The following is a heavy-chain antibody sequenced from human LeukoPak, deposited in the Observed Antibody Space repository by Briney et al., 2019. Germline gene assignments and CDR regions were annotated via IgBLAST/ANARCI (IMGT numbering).Heavy chain of an antibody. D-gene: IGHD1-1*01. J-gene: IGHJ4*02. CDR3: ARVDTTLSYKLDY. V-gene: IGHV3-23*01. Sequence: GGSLRLSCAASGFSLSCCAMSWVRQAPGKGLEWVSSITDSGNYIYYADSVKGRFTISRHNSKNTVYLQMNNLRAEDTAMYYCARVDTTLSYKLDYWGQGTLVTVSS. CDR2: ITDSGNYI. CDR1: GFSLSCCA.